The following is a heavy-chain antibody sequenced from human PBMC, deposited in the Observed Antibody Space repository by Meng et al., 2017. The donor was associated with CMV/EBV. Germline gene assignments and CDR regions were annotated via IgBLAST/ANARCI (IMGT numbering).Heavy chain of an antibody. CDR1: GFTFSSYG. D-gene: IGHD6-13*01. Sequence: ASGFTFSSYGMHWVRQAPGKGLEWVAFIRYDGSNKYYADSVKGRFTISRDNSKNTLYLQMNSLRAEDTAVYYCAKEIYSSSGKGVDYWGQGTLVTVSS. CDR3: AKEIYSSSGKGVDY. CDR2: IRYDGSNK. J-gene: IGHJ4*02. V-gene: IGHV3-30*02.